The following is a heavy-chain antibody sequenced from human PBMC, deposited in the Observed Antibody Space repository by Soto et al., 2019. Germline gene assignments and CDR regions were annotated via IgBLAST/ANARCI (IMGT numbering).Heavy chain of an antibody. V-gene: IGHV1-2*04. J-gene: IGHJ4*01. CDR3: ARAYSSSDDFDY. Sequence: ASVKVSCKASGYAFTDYYMHWVRQAPGQGLEWMGWINPNSGGTNYAQKFQGWVTMTRDTSISTAYRELNRDDTAVYYCARAYSSSDDFDYWG. CDR1: GYAFTDYY. D-gene: IGHD3-22*01. CDR2: INPNSGGT.